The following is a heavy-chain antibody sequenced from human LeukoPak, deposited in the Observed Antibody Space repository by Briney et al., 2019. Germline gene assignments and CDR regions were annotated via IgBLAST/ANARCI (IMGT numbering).Heavy chain of an antibody. CDR1: GYTFTSYY. J-gene: IGHJ4*02. V-gene: IGHV1-46*01. D-gene: IGHD3-9*01. Sequence: ASVNVSCKASGYTFTSYYMHWVRQAPGQGLEWMGIINPSGGSTSYAQKFQGRVTMTRDTSTSTVYMELSSLRSEDTAVYYCARDLRYFDWLFASLDYWGQGTLVTVSS. CDR2: INPSGGST. CDR3: ARDLRYFDWLFASLDY.